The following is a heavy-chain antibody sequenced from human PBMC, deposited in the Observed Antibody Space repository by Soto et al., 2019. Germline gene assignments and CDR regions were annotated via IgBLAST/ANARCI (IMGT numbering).Heavy chain of an antibody. CDR3: ARIPTVSSYYFDY. CDR1: GFTFIDHA. Sequence: GGSLRLSYAASGFTFIDHAMSWVRQTPGKGLEWVSAISGSGGTTYYADSVRGRFTISRDNSKSTLYLQMNSLRAEDTAVYYCARIPTVSSYYFDYWGQGTLVTVSS. V-gene: IGHV3-23*01. CDR2: ISGSGGTT. D-gene: IGHD4-17*01. J-gene: IGHJ4*02.